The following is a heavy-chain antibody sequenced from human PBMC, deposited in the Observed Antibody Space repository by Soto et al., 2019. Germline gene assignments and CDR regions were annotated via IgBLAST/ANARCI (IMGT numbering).Heavy chain of an antibody. V-gene: IGHV1-69*04. Sequence: SVKVSCKASGGTFSSYTISWVRQAPGQGLEWMGRIIPILGIANYAQKFQGRVTITADKSTSTAYMELSSLRSEDTAVYYCARDSSGELYYFDYWGQGTLVTVSS. CDR1: GGTFSSYT. J-gene: IGHJ4*02. CDR3: ARDSSGELYYFDY. D-gene: IGHD6-19*01. CDR2: IIPILGIA.